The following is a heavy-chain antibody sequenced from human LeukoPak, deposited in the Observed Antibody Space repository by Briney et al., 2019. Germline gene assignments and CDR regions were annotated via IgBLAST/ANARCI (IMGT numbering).Heavy chain of an antibody. CDR3: ATIGGPLNYYYMDV. J-gene: IGHJ6*03. Sequence: GGSLRLSCAASGFTFGDYAMHWVRQAPGKGLEWVSGISWNSGSIGYADSVKGRFTISRDNAKNSLYLQMNSLRAEDTAVYYCATIGGPLNYYYMDVWGKGTTVTVSS. CDR1: GFTFGDYA. V-gene: IGHV3-9*01. D-gene: IGHD2-15*01. CDR2: ISWNSGSI.